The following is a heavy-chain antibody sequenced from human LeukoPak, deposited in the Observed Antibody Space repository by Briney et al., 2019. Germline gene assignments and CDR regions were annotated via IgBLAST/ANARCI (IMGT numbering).Heavy chain of an antibody. J-gene: IGHJ6*03. Sequence: SETLSLTCTVSGGSISSYYWSWIRQPPGKGLEWIGYIYYSGSTNYNPSLKSRVTISLDTSKNQFSLKLSSVTAADTAVYYCARGNSKLNYYYYYMDVWGKGTTVTVSS. CDR3: ARGNSKLNYYYYYMDV. V-gene: IGHV4-59*01. D-gene: IGHD4-11*01. CDR1: GGSISSYY. CDR2: IYYSGST.